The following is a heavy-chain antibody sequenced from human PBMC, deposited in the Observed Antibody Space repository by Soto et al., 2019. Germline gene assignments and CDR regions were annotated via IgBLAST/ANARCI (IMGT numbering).Heavy chain of an antibody. J-gene: IGHJ6*02. CDR1: GGSISSGDYY. Sequence: SETLSLTCTVSGGSISSGDYYWSWIRQPPGKGLEWIGYIYYSGSTYYNPSLKSRVTISVDTSKNQFSRKLSSVTAADTAVYYCARYGATTSRQRYYYYYGMDVWGQGTTVTVSS. D-gene: IGHD4-17*01. CDR3: ARYGATTSRQRYYYYYGMDV. V-gene: IGHV4-30-4*01. CDR2: IYYSGST.